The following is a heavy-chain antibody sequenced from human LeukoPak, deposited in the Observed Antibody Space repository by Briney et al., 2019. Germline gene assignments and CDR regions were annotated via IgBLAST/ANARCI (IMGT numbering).Heavy chain of an antibody. V-gene: IGHV4-30-2*01. CDR3: ARGRRDYGIDY. CDR1: GGPISSGGYS. J-gene: IGHJ4*02. Sequence: SETLSLTCAVSGGPISSGGYSWSWIRQPPGKGLEWIGEINHSGSTNYNPSLKSRVTISVDTSKNQFSLKLSSVTAADTAVYYCARGRRDYGIDYWGQGTLVTVSS. D-gene: IGHD4-17*01. CDR2: INHSGST.